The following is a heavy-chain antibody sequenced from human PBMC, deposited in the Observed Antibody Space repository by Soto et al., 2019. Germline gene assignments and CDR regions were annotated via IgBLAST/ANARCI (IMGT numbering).Heavy chain of an antibody. D-gene: IGHD3-3*01. Sequence: GGSLRLSCAASGFTFSSYAMSWVRQAPGKGLEWVSAISGSGGSTYYADSVKGRFTISRDNSKNTLYLQMNSLRAEDTAVYYCAKDLERSYYDFWSGYPYWYFDLWGRGTLVTVSS. CDR2: ISGSGGST. J-gene: IGHJ2*01. CDR1: GFTFSSYA. CDR3: AKDLERSYYDFWSGYPYWYFDL. V-gene: IGHV3-23*01.